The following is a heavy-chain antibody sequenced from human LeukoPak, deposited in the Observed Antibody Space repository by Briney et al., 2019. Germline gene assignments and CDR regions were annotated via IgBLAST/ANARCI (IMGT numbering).Heavy chain of an antibody. V-gene: IGHV4-59*08. CDR3: ARHLVYGSGTQPYFDY. J-gene: IGHJ4*02. Sequence: PSETLSLTCTVSGGSISSYYLSCIRQPPGKGLEWIAYIYYSGSTNYNPSLKSRVTISVDTSKNQFSLKLYSVTAADTAVYYCARHLVYGSGTQPYFDYWGQGTLVTVSS. CDR2: IYYSGST. D-gene: IGHD3-10*01. CDR1: GGSISSYY.